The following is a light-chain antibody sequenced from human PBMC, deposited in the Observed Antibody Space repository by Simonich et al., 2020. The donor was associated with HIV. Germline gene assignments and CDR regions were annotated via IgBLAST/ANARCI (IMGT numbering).Light chain of an antibody. Sequence: DIVMTQSPDSLAVSLGERATIHCKSSQSVLYNSNNKDNLAWYPQKAGHPPKLLIYWAPTMEFGVPDRFSGSGSGTNFTRTISSLQAEDVAVYYCQQYYRTPYTFGQGTKLEIK. CDR3: QQYYRTPYT. J-gene: IGKJ2*01. CDR2: WAP. V-gene: IGKV4-1*01. CDR1: QSVLYNSNNKDN.